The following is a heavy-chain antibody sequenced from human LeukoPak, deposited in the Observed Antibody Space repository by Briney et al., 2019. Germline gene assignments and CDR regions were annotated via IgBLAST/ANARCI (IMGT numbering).Heavy chain of an antibody. Sequence: GGALRLSCAASGFTFSSYAMSWVRQAPGKGLEWVSAIRDSGSSTHYADSVKGRFTTSRDNSKNTLFLQMNSLRAEDTAIYYCAKYGPQDSGSSHFDYWGRGALVTVSS. J-gene: IGHJ4*02. V-gene: IGHV3-23*01. CDR2: IRDSGSST. D-gene: IGHD1-26*01. CDR3: AKYGPQDSGSSHFDY. CDR1: GFTFSSYA.